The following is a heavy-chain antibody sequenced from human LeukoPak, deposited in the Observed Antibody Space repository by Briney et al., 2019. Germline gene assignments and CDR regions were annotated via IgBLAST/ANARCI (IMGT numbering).Heavy chain of an antibody. CDR3: ARAKCSSTSCYYFDY. CDR1: GGSISSYY. J-gene: IGHJ4*02. Sequence: PSQTLSLTCTVSGGSISSYYWSWIRQPPGKGLEWIGYIYYSGSTNYNPSLKSRVTISVDTSKNQFSLKLSSVTAADTAVYYCARAKCSSTSCYYFDYWGQGTLVTVSS. V-gene: IGHV4-59*01. CDR2: IYYSGST. D-gene: IGHD2-2*01.